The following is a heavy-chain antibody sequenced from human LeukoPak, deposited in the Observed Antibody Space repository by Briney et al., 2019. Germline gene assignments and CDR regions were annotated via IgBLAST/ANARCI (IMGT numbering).Heavy chain of an antibody. CDR3: ARQLSGWYDADPY. CDR1: GFTFSSYG. V-gene: IGHV3-33*01. Sequence: PGRSLRLSCAASGFTFSSYGMHWVRQAPGKGLEWVALIWYDGSSKHYADSVRGRFTISRDNSENTLYLQMNSLRAEDTAVYYCARQLSGWYDADPYWGQGTLVTVSS. J-gene: IGHJ4*02. D-gene: IGHD6-19*01. CDR2: IWYDGSSK.